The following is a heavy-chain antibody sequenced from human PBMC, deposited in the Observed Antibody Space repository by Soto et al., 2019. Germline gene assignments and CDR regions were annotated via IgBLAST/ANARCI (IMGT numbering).Heavy chain of an antibody. CDR1: GFTFSSYG. D-gene: IGHD4-17*01. J-gene: IGHJ4*02. V-gene: IGHV3-30*18. CDR3: AKDSTTGYPKYYFDY. Sequence: GGSLRLSCAASGFTFSSYGMHWVRQAPGKGLEWVAVISYDGSNKYYADSVKGRFTISRDNSKNTLYLQMNSLRAEDTAVYYCAKDSTTGYPKYYFDYWGQGTLVTVSS. CDR2: ISYDGSNK.